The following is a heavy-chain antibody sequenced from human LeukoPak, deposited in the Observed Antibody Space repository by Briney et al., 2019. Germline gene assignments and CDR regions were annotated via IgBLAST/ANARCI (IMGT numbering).Heavy chain of an antibody. V-gene: IGHV4-61*08. CDR3: ARGSKYCSGGSCYSYYFDY. D-gene: IGHD2-15*01. Sequence: SETLSLTCTVSGGSISSGGYYWSWIRQHPGKGLEWIGYIYYSGSTNYNPSLKSRVTISVDTSKNQFSLKLSSVTAADTAVYYCARGSKYCSGGSCYSYYFDYWGQGTLVTVSS. CDR2: IYYSGST. J-gene: IGHJ4*02. CDR1: GGSISSGGYY.